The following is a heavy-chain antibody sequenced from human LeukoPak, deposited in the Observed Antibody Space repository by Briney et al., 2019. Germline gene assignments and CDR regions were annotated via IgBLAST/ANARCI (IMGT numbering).Heavy chain of an antibody. J-gene: IGHJ5*02. CDR1: GFTFSNYW. V-gene: IGHV3-74*01. CDR3: ARTGIAARPTVWFDP. CDR2: INSDGSST. Sequence: PEGSLRLSCAASGFTFSNYWMHWVRQAPGKGLVWVSYINSDGSSTNYADSVKGRFTISRDNAKNTLYLQMNSLRAEDTALYYCARTGIAARPTVWFDPWGQGTLVTVSS. D-gene: IGHD6-6*01.